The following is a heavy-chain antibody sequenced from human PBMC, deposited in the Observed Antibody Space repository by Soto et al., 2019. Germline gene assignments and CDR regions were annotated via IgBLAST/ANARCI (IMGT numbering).Heavy chain of an antibody. J-gene: IGHJ4*02. Sequence: QVQIQQGGGGLLKPSGTLSLGCTVNVGSFGNYAWSGFRRPPGRGLEWIGEIYHNGKSDYNPSLKSRVTIAVDTSKNQFSLKLSSVIAADTAVYFCARGGYWRFDYWGQGALVTVSS. V-gene: IGHV4-34*01. CDR2: IYHNGKS. CDR1: VGSFGNYA. CDR3: ARGGYWRFDY. D-gene: IGHD3-22*01.